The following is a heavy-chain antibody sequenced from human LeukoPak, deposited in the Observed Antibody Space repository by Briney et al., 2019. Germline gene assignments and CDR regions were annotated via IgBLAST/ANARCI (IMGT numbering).Heavy chain of an antibody. Sequence: GGSLRLSCAASGFTFSSYAMSWVRQAPGKGLEWVSAISGSGDITFHADSVKGRFTISRDNSKNSLYLQMNSLRAEDTAVFYCARTFYTDVDTALLTSLDYWGQGTLVTVSS. V-gene: IGHV3-23*01. D-gene: IGHD5-18*01. CDR1: GFTFSSYA. J-gene: IGHJ4*02. CDR3: ARTFYTDVDTALLTSLDY. CDR2: ISGSGDIT.